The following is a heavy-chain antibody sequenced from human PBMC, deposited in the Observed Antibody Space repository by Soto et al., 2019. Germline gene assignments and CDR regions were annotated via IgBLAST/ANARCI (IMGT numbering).Heavy chain of an antibody. V-gene: IGHV1-3*01. D-gene: IGHD4-17*01. CDR1: GYTFTSYA. CDR2: INAGNGNT. CDR3: ATLSTGHGHYAYPY. J-gene: IGHJ4*02. Sequence: ASVKVSCKASGYTFTSYAMHWVRQAPGQRLEWMGWINAGNGNTKYSQKFQGRVTITRDTSASTAYMELSSLRSEDTAVYYCATLSTGHGHYAYPYRGQGTLVTVSS.